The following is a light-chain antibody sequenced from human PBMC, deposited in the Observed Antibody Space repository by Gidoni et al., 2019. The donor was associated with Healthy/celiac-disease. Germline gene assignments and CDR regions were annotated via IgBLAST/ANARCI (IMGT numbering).Light chain of an antibody. CDR2: GAS. CDR1: QSVSSN. J-gene: IGKJ2*04. V-gene: IGKV3-15*01. Sequence: EIVMTQVPATLSVSPGERATLSCSASQSVSSNLAWYQQKPGQAPRLLIYGASTRATGIPARFSGSGSGTEFTLTISILQSEDFAVYYCQQYNNCPPVCSFXQXTKLEIK. CDR3: QQYNNCPPVCS.